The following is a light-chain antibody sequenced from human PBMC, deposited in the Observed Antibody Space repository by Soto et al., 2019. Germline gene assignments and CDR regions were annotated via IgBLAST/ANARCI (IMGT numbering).Light chain of an antibody. CDR1: QDITND. Sequence: DIQMTQSPSSLSASVGDRVTITCQASQDITNDLNWYQQKPGKAPKLLIYAASSLVTGVPSRFSGSRSGTDFTFSISSLQPEDIATYYCQQYAILPYTFGQGTKLEIK. CDR3: QQYAILPYT. J-gene: IGKJ2*01. CDR2: AAS. V-gene: IGKV1-33*01.